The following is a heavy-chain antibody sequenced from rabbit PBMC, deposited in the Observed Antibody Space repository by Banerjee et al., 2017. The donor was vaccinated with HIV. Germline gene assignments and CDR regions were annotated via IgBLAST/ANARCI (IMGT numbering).Heavy chain of an antibody. J-gene: IGHJ4*01. Sequence: QSLEESGGDLVKPGASLTLTCTASGFSFSSSYYMCWVRQAPGKGLEWIACIATGSSGSTYYGSWAKGRFTISKTSSTTVTLQMTSLTAADTATYFCARAGYVGYGYTNYFNLWGQGTLVTVS. CDR1: GFSFSSSYY. CDR2: IATGSSGST. CDR3: ARAGYVGYGYTNYFNL. V-gene: IGHV1S40*01. D-gene: IGHD6-1*01.